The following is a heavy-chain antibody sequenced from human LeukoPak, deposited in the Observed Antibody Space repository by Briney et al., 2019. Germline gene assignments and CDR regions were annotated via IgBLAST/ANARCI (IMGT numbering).Heavy chain of an antibody. D-gene: IGHD3-22*01. V-gene: IGHV3-33*06. J-gene: IGHJ4*02. CDR2: IWYDGGNK. CDR3: AKETYYYDSSGLDY. CDR1: GFTFSSYG. Sequence: GGSLRLSCAASGFTFSSYGMHWVRQAPGKGLEWVAVIWYDGGNKYNADSVKGRFTISRDNSKNTLYLQMNSLRAEDTAVYYCAKETYYYDSSGLDYWGQGTLVTVSS.